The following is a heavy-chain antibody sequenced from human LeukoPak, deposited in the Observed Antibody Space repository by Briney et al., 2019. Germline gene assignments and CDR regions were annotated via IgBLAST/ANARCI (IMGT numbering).Heavy chain of an antibody. CDR2: ISGSGGST. V-gene: IGHV3-23*01. J-gene: IGHJ4*02. Sequence: GGSLRLSCAASGFTFSSYAMRWVRQAPGKGLEWVSAISGSGGSTYYADSVKGRFTISRDNSKNTLYLQMNSLRAEDTAVYYCAKDMAYYDSSGPLPYWGQGTLVTVSS. CDR3: AKDMAYYDSSGPLPY. D-gene: IGHD3-22*01. CDR1: GFTFSSYA.